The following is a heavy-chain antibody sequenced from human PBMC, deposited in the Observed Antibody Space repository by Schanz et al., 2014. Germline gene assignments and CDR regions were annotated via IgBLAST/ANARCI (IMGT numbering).Heavy chain of an antibody. CDR2: MYINSGST. Sequence: EVQVVESGGDLVQPGGSLRLSCAVSGCTFSNYGMGWVRQAPGKGLEWISSMYINSGSTQYADSVKGRFIISRDSSKNTLFLQMNSLRAEDTAVYFCARDGGRDGYNLAFDVWGQGTLVTVSS. CDR3: ARDGGRDGYNLAFDV. D-gene: IGHD5-12*01. J-gene: IGHJ3*01. CDR1: GCTFSNYG. V-gene: IGHV3-23*04.